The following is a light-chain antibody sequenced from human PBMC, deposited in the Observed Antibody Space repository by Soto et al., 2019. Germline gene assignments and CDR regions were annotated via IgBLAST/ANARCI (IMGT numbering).Light chain of an antibody. CDR2: DVN. CDR1: SSDVGGYNY. Sequence: QSALTQPRSVSGSPGQSVTISCTGTSSDVGGYNYVSWYQQHPGKAPKVMIYDVNKRPSGVPDRFSGSKSGNTAFLTISGLQAEDEADYYCCSYAGDYTYVFGTGTKLTVL. V-gene: IGLV2-11*01. CDR3: CSYAGDYTYV. J-gene: IGLJ1*01.